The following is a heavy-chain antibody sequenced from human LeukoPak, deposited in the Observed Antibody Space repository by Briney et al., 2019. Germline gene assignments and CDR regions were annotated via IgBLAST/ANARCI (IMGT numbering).Heavy chain of an antibody. J-gene: IGHJ3*02. CDR2: INPNSGGT. CDR1: GYTFTGYY. D-gene: IGHD5-18*01. V-gene: IGHV1-2*02. Sequence: ASVKVSCKASGYTFTGYYMHWVRQAPGQGLEWMGWINPNSGGTNYAQKFQGRVTMTRDTSISTAYMELSSVTAADTAVYYCARDRGRLSHSPGRGYTGNAFDIWGQGTMVTVSS. CDR3: ARDRGRLSHSPGRGYTGNAFDI.